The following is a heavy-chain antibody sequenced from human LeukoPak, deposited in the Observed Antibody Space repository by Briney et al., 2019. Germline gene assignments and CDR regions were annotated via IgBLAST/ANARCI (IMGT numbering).Heavy chain of an antibody. CDR2: ISASGGST. Sequence: GGSLRLSCAASGFTFSSYAMSWVRQAPGKGLEWVSAISASGGSTYYADSVKGRFTISRDNSKNTLFLQMNSLRAEDTAVYYCAGINDYGDPTGAFDIWGQGTMVTVSS. D-gene: IGHD4-17*01. CDR3: AGINDYGDPTGAFDI. J-gene: IGHJ3*02. V-gene: IGHV3-23*01. CDR1: GFTFSSYA.